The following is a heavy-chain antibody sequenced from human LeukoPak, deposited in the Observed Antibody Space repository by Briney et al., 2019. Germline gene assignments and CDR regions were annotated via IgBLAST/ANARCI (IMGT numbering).Heavy chain of an antibody. CDR3: ASSGIAAAGTASH. CDR1: GFTFSDYY. V-gene: IGHV3-11*04. CDR2: ISSSGSTI. D-gene: IGHD6-13*01. J-gene: IGHJ4*02. Sequence: GGSLRLSCAASGFTFSDYYMSWIRQAPGKGLEGVSYISSSGSTIYYADSVKGRFTISRDNAKNSLYLQMNSLRAEDTAVYYCASSGIAAAGTASHWGQGTLVTVSS.